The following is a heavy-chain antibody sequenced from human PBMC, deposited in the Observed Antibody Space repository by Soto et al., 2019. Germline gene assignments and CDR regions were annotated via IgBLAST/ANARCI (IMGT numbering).Heavy chain of an antibody. V-gene: IGHV3-49*04. CDR3: TRGRIFGVVIITAFDI. D-gene: IGHD3-3*01. Sequence: SGGSLRLSCTASGLTFGDYAMSWVRQAPGKGLEWVGFIRSKAYGGTTEYAASVKGRFTISRDDSKSIAYLQMNSLKTEDTAVYYCTRGRIFGVVIITAFDIWGQGTMVTVSS. CDR2: IRSKAYGGTT. CDR1: GLTFGDYA. J-gene: IGHJ3*02.